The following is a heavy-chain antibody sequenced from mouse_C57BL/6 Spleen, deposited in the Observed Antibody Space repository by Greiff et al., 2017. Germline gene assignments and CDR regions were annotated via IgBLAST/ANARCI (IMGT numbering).Heavy chain of an antibody. D-gene: IGHD2-2*01. CDR3: AEAPYGYDVFLAY. CDR2: IDPNSGGT. V-gene: IGHV1-72*01. CDR1: GYTFTSYW. J-gene: IGHJ3*01. Sequence: QVQLQQPGAELVKPGASVKLSCKASGYTFTSYWMHWVKQRPGRGLGWIGRIDPNSGGTKYNEKFKSKATLTVDKPSSTAYMQLSSLTSEDSAVYYCAEAPYGYDVFLAYWGQGTLVTVSA.